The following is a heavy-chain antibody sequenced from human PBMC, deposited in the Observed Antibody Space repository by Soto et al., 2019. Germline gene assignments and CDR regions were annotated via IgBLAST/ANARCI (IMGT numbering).Heavy chain of an antibody. V-gene: IGHV2-5*01. CDR2: IYWNDDQ. J-gene: IGHJ4*02. D-gene: IGHD6-19*01. CDR3: VRSDNGGWYMFDY. CDR1: DLSLTTPGVG. Sequence: SGPTLVNPTQTLTLTCNFSDLSLTTPGVGVGWIRQPPGKALEWVALIYWNDDQRYNPSLKSRLTVTKDTSKNHVVLTMTNVDPLDTAMYYCVRSDNGGWYMFDYWGQGIPVTVSS.